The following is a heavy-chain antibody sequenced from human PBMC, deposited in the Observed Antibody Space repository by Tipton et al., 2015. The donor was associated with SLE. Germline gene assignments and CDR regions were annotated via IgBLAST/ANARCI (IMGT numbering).Heavy chain of an antibody. CDR1: DYNFHSYW. CDR2: IYAGDSDT. D-gene: IGHD2-15*01. V-gene: IGHV5-51*03. J-gene: IGHJ6*04. Sequence: QSGAEVKRPGESLKISCKHPDYNFHSYWIGWVRQTAGKGLEWIGIIYAGDSDTRYSPSFQGQVTISVDKSISTAYLQWSSLKASDSAIYYCARLGYGCSGGRCFGVDVWGKGTTVTVSS. CDR3: ARLGYGCSGGRCFGVDV.